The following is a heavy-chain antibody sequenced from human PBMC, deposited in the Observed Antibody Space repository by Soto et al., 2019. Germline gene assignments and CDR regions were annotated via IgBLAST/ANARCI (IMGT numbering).Heavy chain of an antibody. J-gene: IGHJ6*02. D-gene: IGHD4-4*01. V-gene: IGHV1-46*01. CDR3: AVGGNYLSMDV. CDR2: INPDGGGT. Sequence: QVQLVQSGAEVKKPGASVKVSCKASGYTFTSYYMHWVRLAPGQGLEWMGIINPDGGGTSYAQQSQGRVIMSRDTSTCTVYMEMSSLRSEDTAVYYCAVGGNYLSMDVWGQGTTVTVSS. CDR1: GYTFTSYY.